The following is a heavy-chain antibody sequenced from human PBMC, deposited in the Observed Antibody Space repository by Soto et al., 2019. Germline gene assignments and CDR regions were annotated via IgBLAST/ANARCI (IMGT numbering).Heavy chain of an antibody. V-gene: IGHV1-69*01. CDR2: TMPIFGTT. D-gene: IGHD2-2*01. CDR3: ARDTVAPDAVGVRAFDV. CDR1: GGTLSSYI. Sequence: QVQLVQSGAEVKKPGSSVKVSCKASGGTLSSYIFTWVRQAPGQGLEWMGGTMPIFGTTSYAQKFQGRVTLTADESTGTAYMALSGLRSEDTAMFYCARDTVAPDAVGVRAFDVWGQGTMVTVSS. J-gene: IGHJ3*01.